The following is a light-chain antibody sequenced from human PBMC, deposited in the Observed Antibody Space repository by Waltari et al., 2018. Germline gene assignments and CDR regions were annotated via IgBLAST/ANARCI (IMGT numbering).Light chain of an antibody. Sequence: SYELTQPPSVSVSPGQTARIPCSGDALPKKYAFWYQQKSAQAPVLVIYDDNKRPSGSPERFSASSSGTMATLTITGAQEEDEGDYYCYSTDSSGYERVFGGGTKLTV. V-gene: IGLV3-10*01. CDR2: DDN. CDR3: YSTDSSGYERV. CDR1: ALPKKY. J-gene: IGLJ3*02.